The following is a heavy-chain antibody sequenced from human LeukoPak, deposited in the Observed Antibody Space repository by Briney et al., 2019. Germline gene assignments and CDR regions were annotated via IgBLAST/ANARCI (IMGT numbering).Heavy chain of an antibody. CDR1: GYTFTGYY. D-gene: IGHD1-26*01. CDR2: INPNSGGT. Sequence: ASVKVSCKASGYTFTGYYMHWVRQAPGQGLEWMGWINPNSGGTNYAQKFQGRVTMTRDTSISTAYMELSRLRSDDTAVYYCARDLGGSTYWYFDLWGRGTLVTVSS. CDR3: ARDLGGSTYWYFDL. V-gene: IGHV1-2*02. J-gene: IGHJ2*01.